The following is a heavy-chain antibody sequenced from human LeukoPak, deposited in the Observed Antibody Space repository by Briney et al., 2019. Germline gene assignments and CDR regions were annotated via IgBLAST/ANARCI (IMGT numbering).Heavy chain of an antibody. D-gene: IGHD1-26*01. J-gene: IGHJ4*02. CDR3: VRDRELGY. CDR1: GGSISSGGYY. V-gene: IGHV4-31*03. CDR2: IYYSGST. Sequence: PSETLSLTCTVSGGSISSGGYYWSWIRQHPGKGLEWIGYIYYSGSTYYNPSLKSRVTISVDTSKNQFSLRLTSVTAADAAVYYCVRDRELGYWGQGTLVTVSS.